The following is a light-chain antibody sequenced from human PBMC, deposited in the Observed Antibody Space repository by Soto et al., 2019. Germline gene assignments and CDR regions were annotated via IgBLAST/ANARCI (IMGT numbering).Light chain of an antibody. J-gene: IGKJ2*01. V-gene: IGKV3-20*01. CDR1: QSVSSTY. CDR3: QLDGSPPLYT. CDR2: GAS. Sequence: EVVLTQSPGTLSLSPGERAALSCRASQSVSSTYLSWYQQKHGQAPRLLIYGASSRATGIPDRFSGSGSGTDFTLTISSLETEDFAVYYCQLDGSPPLYTLGQGTKLEI.